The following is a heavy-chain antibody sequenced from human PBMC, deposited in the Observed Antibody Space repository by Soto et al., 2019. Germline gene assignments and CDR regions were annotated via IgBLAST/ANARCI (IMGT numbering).Heavy chain of an antibody. Sequence: SVKVSCKTSGFTFSSSAVHWVRQARGHRLQWIGWIDVGSANANYAHMLQERVTISRDMSTSTAYMELRSLRSDDTAVYYCARTAEYYYDSSGYYPFDYWGQGTLVTVSS. J-gene: IGHJ4*02. CDR3: ARTAEYYYDSSGYYPFDY. CDR2: IDVGSANA. V-gene: IGHV1-58*01. CDR1: GFTFSSSA. D-gene: IGHD3-22*01.